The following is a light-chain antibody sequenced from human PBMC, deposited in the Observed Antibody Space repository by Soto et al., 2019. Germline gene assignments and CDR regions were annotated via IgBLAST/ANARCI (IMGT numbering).Light chain of an antibody. CDR1: QSVSSTY. Sequence: EIVLTQSPGTLSLSPGERATLSCRASQSVSSTYLAWYQQKHGQAPRLLIYGASSRATGIPDRFSGSGSGTDFTLTISSLEPEEFAVYYCQHYGSLVLTFGGGTKVEIK. V-gene: IGKV3-20*01. CDR3: QHYGSLVLT. CDR2: GAS. J-gene: IGKJ4*01.